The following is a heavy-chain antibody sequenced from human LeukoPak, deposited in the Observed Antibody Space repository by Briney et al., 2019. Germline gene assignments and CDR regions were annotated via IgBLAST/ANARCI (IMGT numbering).Heavy chain of an antibody. D-gene: IGHD4-17*01. CDR1: GFTFSDYN. Sequence: GGSLRLSCAASGFTFSDYNMRWIRQAPGKGLEWVSSISRSGSTKYYADSVKGRFTISRDNAKNSLFLQMNSLRAEDTAVYYCVYSGDYEKGYWGQGTLVTVSS. V-gene: IGHV3-11*01. CDR3: VYSGDYEKGY. J-gene: IGHJ4*02. CDR2: ISRSGSTK.